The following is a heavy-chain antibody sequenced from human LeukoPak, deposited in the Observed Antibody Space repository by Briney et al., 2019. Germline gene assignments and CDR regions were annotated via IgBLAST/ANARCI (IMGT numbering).Heavy chain of an antibody. CDR3: ARGYCSGGSCYEFDY. CDR2: IYYSGST. D-gene: IGHD2-15*01. Sequence: SETLSLTCTVSGGSISSYYWSWIRQPPRKGLEWIGYIYYSGSTNYNPSLKSRVTISVDTSKNQFSLELSSVTAADTAVYYCARGYCSGGSCYEFDYWGQGTLVTVSS. J-gene: IGHJ4*02. V-gene: IGHV4-59*01. CDR1: GGSISSYY.